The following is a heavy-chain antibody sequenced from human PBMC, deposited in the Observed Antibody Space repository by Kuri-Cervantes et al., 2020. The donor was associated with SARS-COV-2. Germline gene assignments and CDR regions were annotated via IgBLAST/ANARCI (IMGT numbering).Heavy chain of an antibody. CDR3: ARGAHDYYYYGMDV. Sequence: GGSLRLSCAVYGGSFSGYYWSWIRQAPGKGLEWVSYISSSGSTIYYADSVKGRFTISRDNAKNSLYLQMNSLRAEDTAAYYCARGAHDYYYYGMDVWGQGTTVTVSS. V-gene: IGHV3-11*01. CDR1: GGSFSGYY. CDR2: ISSSGSTI. J-gene: IGHJ6*02.